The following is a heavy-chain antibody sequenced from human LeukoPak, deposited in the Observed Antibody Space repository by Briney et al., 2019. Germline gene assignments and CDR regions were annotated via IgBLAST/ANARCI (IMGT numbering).Heavy chain of an antibody. CDR2: INPNSGGT. Sequence: ASVKVSCKASGYTFTGYYMHWVRQAPGQGLEWMGWINPNSGGTNYAQKFQGRVTMTRDTSISTAYMELSRLRSDDTAVYYCARVRYNYYGSGSLRYYYYGMDVWGQGTTVTVSS. J-gene: IGHJ6*02. CDR3: ARVRYNYYGSGSLRYYYYGMDV. V-gene: IGHV1-2*02. CDR1: GYTFTGYY. D-gene: IGHD3-10*01.